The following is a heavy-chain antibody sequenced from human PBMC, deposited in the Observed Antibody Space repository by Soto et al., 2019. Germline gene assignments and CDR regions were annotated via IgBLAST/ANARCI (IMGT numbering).Heavy chain of an antibody. V-gene: IGHV3-23*01. J-gene: IGHJ4*02. CDR1: GFTFSSYA. CDR3: ANLNPVAVAGTWVDF. D-gene: IGHD6-19*01. Sequence: GGSLRLSCAASGFTFSSYAMSWVRQAPGKGLEWVSAISGSGGSTYYADSVKGRFTISRDNSKNTLYLQMNSLRAEDTAVYYCANLNPVAVAGTWVDFWGQGTMVTVSS. CDR2: ISGSGGST.